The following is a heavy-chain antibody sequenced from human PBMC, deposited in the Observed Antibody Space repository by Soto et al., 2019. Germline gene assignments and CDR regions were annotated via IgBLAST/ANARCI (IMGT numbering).Heavy chain of an antibody. D-gene: IGHD5-12*01. Sequence: EENLVQSGGGLVQPGGSLRLSCAAFGFPFSNYWMHWVRQVPGQGLVWVSRINSDGSSTIYADFVKGRFTISRDNAKNTLYLQMNSLRVEDTAIYCCAGGYQEWGQGALVTVSS. CDR2: INSDGSST. J-gene: IGHJ4*02. V-gene: IGHV3-74*01. CDR1: GFPFSNYW. CDR3: AGGYQE.